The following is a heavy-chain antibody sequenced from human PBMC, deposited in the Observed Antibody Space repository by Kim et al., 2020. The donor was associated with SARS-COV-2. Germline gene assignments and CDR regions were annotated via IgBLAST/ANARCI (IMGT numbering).Heavy chain of an antibody. CDR2: IYYSGST. Sequence: SETLSLTCTVSGGSISSSSYYWGWIRQPPGKGLEWNGSIYYSGSTYYNPSLKSRVTISVDTSKNQFSLKLSSVTAADTAVYYCARHGWIQRWLVDWGQGTLVTVSS. CDR3: ARHGWIQRWLVD. V-gene: IGHV4-39*01. J-gene: IGHJ4*02. CDR1: GGSISSSSYY. D-gene: IGHD5-18*01.